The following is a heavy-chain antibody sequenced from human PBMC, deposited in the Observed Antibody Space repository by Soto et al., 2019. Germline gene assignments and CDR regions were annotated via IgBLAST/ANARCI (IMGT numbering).Heavy chain of an antibody. CDR1: GGTFSSYA. D-gene: IGHD3-22*01. Sequence: SVKVSCKASGGTFSSYAISWVRQAPGQGLEWMGGIIPIFGTANYAQKFQGRVTITADESTSTAYMELSSLRSEDTAVYYCARGRGYYDSSGYYPTGDAFDIWGQGTMVTV. V-gene: IGHV1-69*13. CDR2: IIPIFGTA. J-gene: IGHJ3*02. CDR3: ARGRGYYDSSGYYPTGDAFDI.